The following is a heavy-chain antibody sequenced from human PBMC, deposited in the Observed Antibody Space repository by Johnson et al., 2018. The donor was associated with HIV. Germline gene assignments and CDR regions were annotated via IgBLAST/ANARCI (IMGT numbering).Heavy chain of an antibody. Sequence: VQLVESGGGLVKPGGSLRLSCAASGFTFSNAWMTWVRQAPGKGLEWVGRIKSKTDGGTTDYAAPVKGRFTISRDDSKDTLYLQINSLKTEDTAVYYCTTDLRLLWFRFKEAFDIWGQGTMVTVSS. CDR3: TTDLRLLWFRFKEAFDI. D-gene: IGHD3-10*01. J-gene: IGHJ3*02. V-gene: IGHV3-15*01. CDR1: GFTFSNAW. CDR2: IKSKTDGGTT.